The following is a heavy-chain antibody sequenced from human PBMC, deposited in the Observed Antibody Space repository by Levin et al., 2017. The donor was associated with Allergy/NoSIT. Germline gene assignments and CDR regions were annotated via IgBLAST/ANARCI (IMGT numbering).Heavy chain of an antibody. V-gene: IGHV3-66*01. CDR3: ASRVLGSISDSQFDY. D-gene: IGHD2/OR15-2a*01. Sequence: GGSLRLSCAASGFTVSSNYMSWVRQAPGKGLEWVSVIYSGGTTYYADSVKGRFTISRDNSKNTLHLQMNSLRAEDTAVYYCASRVLGSISDSQFDYWGQGTLVTVSS. CDR2: IYSGGTT. CDR1: GFTVSSNY. J-gene: IGHJ4*02.